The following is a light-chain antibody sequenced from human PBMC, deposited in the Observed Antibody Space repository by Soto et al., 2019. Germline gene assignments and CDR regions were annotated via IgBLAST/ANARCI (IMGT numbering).Light chain of an antibody. CDR3: QQRSNWPT. CDR2: DAS. J-gene: IGKJ1*01. CDR1: QSVSSY. Sequence: EIVLTQSPATLSLSPGERATLSCRASQSVSSYLAWYQQKPGQAPRLLIYDASNRATGIPARFSGSGSGTDFTLTINSLAPEDFAVYYCQQRSNWPTFGQGTKVEIK. V-gene: IGKV3-11*01.